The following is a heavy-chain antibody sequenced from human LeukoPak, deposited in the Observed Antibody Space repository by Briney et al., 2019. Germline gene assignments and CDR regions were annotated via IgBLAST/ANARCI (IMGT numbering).Heavy chain of an antibody. CDR3: ARGNYPSSFDS. Sequence: PGGPLRLSCAAPGFTLRNYWMHWVRQAPGKGLVWVSHINGDGSNTGYADSVKGRFTISRDNAKNSLYLQINSLRAEDTAVYYCARGNYPSSFDSWGQGTLVTVSS. CDR1: GFTLRNYW. CDR2: INGDGSNT. D-gene: IGHD5-24*01. J-gene: IGHJ4*02. V-gene: IGHV3-74*01.